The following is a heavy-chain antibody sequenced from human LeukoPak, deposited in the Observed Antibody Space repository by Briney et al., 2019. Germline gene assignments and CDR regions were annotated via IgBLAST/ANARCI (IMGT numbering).Heavy chain of an antibody. CDR2: INRDGSTT. D-gene: IGHD4/OR15-4a*01. CDR3: ARGKCSFDY. CDR1: ESTFSKFW. J-gene: IGHJ4*02. V-gene: IGHV3-74*03. Sequence: QPEGSLRLSCAASESTFSKFWMHWVRQAPGKGLVWVSGINRDGSTTTYADSVKGRFTLSRDNAKNSLSLEMNSLRAEDTAVYYCARGKCSFDYWGQGTLVTVSS.